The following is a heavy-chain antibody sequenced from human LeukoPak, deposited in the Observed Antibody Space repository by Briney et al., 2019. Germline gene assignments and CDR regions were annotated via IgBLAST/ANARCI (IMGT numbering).Heavy chain of an antibody. CDR1: GGSISSSNDY. D-gene: IGHD4-17*01. CDR2: IFYSGST. CDR3: ARHIPNGDYLNC. V-gene: IGHV4-39*01. Sequence: SETLSLTCTVSGGSISSSNDYWGWIRQPPGKGLEWIGSIFYSGSTNYSPSLKSRVTISGDMSKNQFSLKMRSVTATDTAVYYCARHIPNGDYLNCWGQGTLVTVSS. J-gene: IGHJ4*02.